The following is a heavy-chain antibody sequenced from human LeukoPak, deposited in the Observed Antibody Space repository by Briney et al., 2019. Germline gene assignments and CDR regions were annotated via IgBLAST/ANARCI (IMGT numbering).Heavy chain of an antibody. CDR2: IYHSGST. CDR1: GGSFSGYY. V-gene: IGHV4-34*01. CDR3: ARDLGYCSSTSCYGMHWFDP. Sequence: KPSETLSLTCAVYGGSFSGYYWSWIRQPPGKGLEWIGEIYHSGSTNYNPSLKSRVTISVDKSKNQFSLKLSSVTAADTAVYYCARDLGYCSSTSCYGMHWFDPWGQGTLVTVSS. D-gene: IGHD2-2*01. J-gene: IGHJ5*02.